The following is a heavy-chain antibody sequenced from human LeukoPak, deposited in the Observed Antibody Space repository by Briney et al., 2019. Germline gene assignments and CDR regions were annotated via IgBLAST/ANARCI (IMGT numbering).Heavy chain of an antibody. J-gene: IGHJ4*02. CDR3: AKGSDYYDSSGYSH. CDR2: IRYDGNNK. V-gene: IGHV3-30*02. CDR1: GFTFSRNG. Sequence: PGGSLRLSCAASGFTFSRNGMHWVRQAPGKGLVWVAFIRYDGNNKYYADSVEGRFTISRDNSKNTLYLQMNSLRAEDTAVYYCAKGSDYYDSSGYSHWGQGTLVTVSS. D-gene: IGHD3-22*01.